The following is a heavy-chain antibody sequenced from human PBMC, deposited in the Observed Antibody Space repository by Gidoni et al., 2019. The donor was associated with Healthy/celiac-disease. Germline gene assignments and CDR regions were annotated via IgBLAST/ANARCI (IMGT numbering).Heavy chain of an antibody. V-gene: IGHV3-23*01. CDR2: ISGSGGST. CDR3: AKVVNYGDLADTYYYYYYYMDV. J-gene: IGHJ6*03. D-gene: IGHD4-17*01. CDR1: GFTFSSYA. Sequence: EVQLLESGGGLVQPGGSLRLSCAASGFTFSSYAMSWVRQAPGKGLEWVSAISGSGGSTYYADSVKGRFTISRDNSKNTLYLQMNSLRAEDTAVYYCAKVVNYGDLADTYYYYYYYMDVWGKGTTVTVSS.